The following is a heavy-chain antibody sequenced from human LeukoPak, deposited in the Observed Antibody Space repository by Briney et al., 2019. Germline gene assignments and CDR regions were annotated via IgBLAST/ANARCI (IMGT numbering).Heavy chain of an antibody. CDR1: GGSFSGYY. CDR3: ARGGYGSGRPYYYYYMDV. CDR2: INHSGST. Sequence: SETLSLTCAVYGGSFSGYYWSWIRQPPGKGLEWIGEINHSGSTNYNPSLKSRVTISVDTSKNQFSLKLSSVTAADTAVYYCARGGYGSGRPYYYYYMDVWGNGTTVTISS. D-gene: IGHD3-10*01. V-gene: IGHV4-34*01. J-gene: IGHJ6*03.